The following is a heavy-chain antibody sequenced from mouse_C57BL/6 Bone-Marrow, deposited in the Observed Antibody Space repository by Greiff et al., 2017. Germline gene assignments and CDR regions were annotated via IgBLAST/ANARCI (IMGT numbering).Heavy chain of an antibody. V-gene: IGHV1-81*01. D-gene: IGHD4-1*01. CDR3: ASRWGNWASAY. J-gene: IGHJ3*01. Sequence: VQLQESGAELARPGASVKLSCKASGYTFTSYGISWVKQRTGQGLEWIGEIYPRSGNTYYNEKFKGKATLTADKSSNTAYIELRSLTSEDSAVYFCASRWGNWASAYWGQGTLVTVSA. CDR2: IYPRSGNT. CDR1: GYTFTSYG.